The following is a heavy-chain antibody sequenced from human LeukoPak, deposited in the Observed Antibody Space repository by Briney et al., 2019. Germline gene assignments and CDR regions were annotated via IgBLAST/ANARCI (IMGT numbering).Heavy chain of an antibody. J-gene: IGHJ4*02. V-gene: IGHV4-4*07. Sequence: PSETLSLTCTVSGGSISSYYWSWIRQPAGKGLEWIGRIYTSGSTNYNPSLKSRVTISVDKSKNQFSLKLSSVTAADTAVYHCAALDTAMFYDYWGQGTLVTVSS. CDR2: IYTSGST. CDR3: AALDTAMFYDY. D-gene: IGHD5-18*01. CDR1: GGSISSYY.